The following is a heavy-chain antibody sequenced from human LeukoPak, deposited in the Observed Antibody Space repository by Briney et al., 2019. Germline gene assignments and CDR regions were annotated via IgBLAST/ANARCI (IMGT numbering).Heavy chain of an antibody. V-gene: IGHV1-18*01. Sequence: ASVKVSCMASGYTFTSNSINWVRQAPGQGLEWMGWISTYNGNTNYAQKLQGRVTMTTDASTSTAYMEVRSLRSDDTAVYYCATGSGPAHDWGQGTLVTVSS. CDR1: GYTFTSNS. D-gene: IGHD2-15*01. J-gene: IGHJ4*02. CDR3: ATGSGPAHD. CDR2: ISTYNGNT.